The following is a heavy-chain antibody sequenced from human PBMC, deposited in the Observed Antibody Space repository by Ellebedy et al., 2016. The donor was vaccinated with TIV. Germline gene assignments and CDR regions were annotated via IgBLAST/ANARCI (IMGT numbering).Heavy chain of an antibody. V-gene: IGHV2-5*01. D-gene: IGHD2-2*03. Sequence: SGPTLVKPTQTLTLTCTFSGFLLSTSGVGVGWIRQPPGKALEWLALIYWNADKRYRPSLRSRLTITKDTSKNQVVLTMTSMDPVDTATYYCARVWGGSCFDYWGQGTLVTVSS. CDR2: IYWNADK. J-gene: IGHJ4*02. CDR1: GFLLSTSGVG. CDR3: ARVWGGSCFDY.